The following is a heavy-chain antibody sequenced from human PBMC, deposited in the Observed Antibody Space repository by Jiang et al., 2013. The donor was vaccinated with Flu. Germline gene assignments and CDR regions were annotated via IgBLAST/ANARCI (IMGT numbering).Heavy chain of an antibody. J-gene: IGHJ4*02. CDR2: IYHSGST. CDR3: ARVVYDILTGYPLSPYYFDY. Sequence: EWIGSIYHSGSTYYNPSLKSRVTISVDTSKNQFSLKLSSVTAADTAVYYCARVVYDILTGYPLSPYYFDYWGQGTLVTVSS. D-gene: IGHD3-9*01. V-gene: IGHV4-38-2*02.